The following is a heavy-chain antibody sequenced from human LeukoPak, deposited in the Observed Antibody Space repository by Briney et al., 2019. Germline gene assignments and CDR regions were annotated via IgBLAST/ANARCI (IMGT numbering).Heavy chain of an antibody. J-gene: IGHJ4*02. Sequence: GGSLRLSCAASGFTFSDYYMSWIRQAPGKGLEWVSYISSSGSTIYYADSVKGRFTISRDNAKNSLYLQMNSLRAEDTAVYYCAKHLALVGATTTYDYWGQGTLVIVSS. CDR1: GFTFSDYY. V-gene: IGHV3-11*01. D-gene: IGHD1-26*01. CDR2: ISSSGSTI. CDR3: AKHLALVGATTTYDY.